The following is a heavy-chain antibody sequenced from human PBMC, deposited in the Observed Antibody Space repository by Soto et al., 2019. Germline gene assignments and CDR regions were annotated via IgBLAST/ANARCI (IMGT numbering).Heavy chain of an antibody. J-gene: IGHJ4*02. V-gene: IGHV4-31*03. CDR3: ARARLTMIVVEYYFDY. D-gene: IGHD3-22*01. Sequence: PSETLSLTCTVSGGSISSGGYYWSWIRQHPGKGLEWIGYIYYSGGTNYAQKFQGWVTMTRDTSISTAYMELSRLRSDDTAVYYCARARLTMIVVEYYFDYWGQGTLVTVSS. CDR1: GGSISSGGYY. CDR2: IYYSGGT.